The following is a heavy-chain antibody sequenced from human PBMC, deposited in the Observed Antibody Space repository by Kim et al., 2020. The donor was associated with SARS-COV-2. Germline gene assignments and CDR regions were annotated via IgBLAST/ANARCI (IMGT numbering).Heavy chain of an antibody. CDR3: ARAGYSSSWYYFDY. CDR1: GGSISSYY. D-gene: IGHD6-13*01. J-gene: IGHJ4*02. V-gene: IGHV4-59*01. CDR2: IYYSGST. Sequence: SETLSLTCSVSGGSISSYYWSWIRQPPGRGLEWIGYIYYSGSTKYNPSLKSRVSMSVDTSKNQFSLKLNSVTAADTAVYYCARAGYSSSWYYFDYWGQGTLVTVSS.